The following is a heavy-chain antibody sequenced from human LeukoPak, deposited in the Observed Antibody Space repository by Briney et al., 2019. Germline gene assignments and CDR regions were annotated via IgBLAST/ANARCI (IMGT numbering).Heavy chain of an antibody. CDR1: GGSISSYY. V-gene: IGHV4-4*09. Sequence: SETLSLTCTVSGGSISSYYWSWLRQPPGKGLEWIGYIYTSGSTNYNPSLKSRVTISVDTSKNQFSLKLSSVTAADTAVYYCATCARSYDFWSGNYYYYMDVWGKGTTVTVSS. D-gene: IGHD3-3*01. CDR3: ATCARSYDFWSGNYYYYMDV. J-gene: IGHJ6*03. CDR2: IYTSGST.